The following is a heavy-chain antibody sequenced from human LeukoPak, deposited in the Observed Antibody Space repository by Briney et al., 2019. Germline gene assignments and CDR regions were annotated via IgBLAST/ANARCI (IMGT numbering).Heavy chain of an antibody. CDR3: ARGKTAYYYGMDV. CDR2: INHSGST. Sequence: SSETLSLTCAVYGGSFSGYYWSWIRQPPGKGLEWIGEINHSGSTNYNPSLKSRVTISVDTSKNQFSLKLSSVTAADTAVYYCARGKTAYYYGMDVWGHGTTVTVSS. V-gene: IGHV4-34*01. CDR1: GGSFSGYY. D-gene: IGHD5-18*01. J-gene: IGHJ6*02.